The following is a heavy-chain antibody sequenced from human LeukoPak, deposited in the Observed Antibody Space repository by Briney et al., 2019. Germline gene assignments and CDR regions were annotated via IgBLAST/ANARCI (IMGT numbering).Heavy chain of an antibody. D-gene: IGHD6-13*01. J-gene: IGHJ6*03. CDR3: AKVGSSSSWYYYYMDV. CDR1: GFTFSSYG. CDR2: IRYDGSNK. Sequence: GGSLRLSCAASGFTFSSYGMHWVRQAPGKGLEWVAFIRYDGSNKYYADSVKGRFTISRDNSKNTLYLQMNSLRAEDTAAYYCAKVGSSSSWYYYYMDVWGKGTTVTVSS. V-gene: IGHV3-30*02.